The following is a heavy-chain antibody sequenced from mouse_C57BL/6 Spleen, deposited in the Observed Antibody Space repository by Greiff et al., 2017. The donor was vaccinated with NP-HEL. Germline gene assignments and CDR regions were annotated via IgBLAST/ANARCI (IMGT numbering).Heavy chain of an antibody. CDR2: INPGSGGT. J-gene: IGHJ4*01. Sequence: QVQLQQSGAELVRPGTSVKVSCKASGYAFTNYLIEWVKQRPGQGLEWIGVINPGSGGTNYNEKFKGKATLTADKSSSTAYMQLSSLTSEDSAVYFCARGNYALYAMDDRGQGTSVTVAS. V-gene: IGHV1-54*01. CDR3: ARGNYALYAMDD. D-gene: IGHD1-1*01. CDR1: GYAFTNYL.